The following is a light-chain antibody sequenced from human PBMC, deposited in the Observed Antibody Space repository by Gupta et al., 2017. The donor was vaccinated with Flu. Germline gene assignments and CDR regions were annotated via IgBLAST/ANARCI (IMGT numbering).Light chain of an antibody. Sequence: GEGATLSCRASQTVSRNFLAWYQQKPGQAPRLLISGASSRATGIPDRFSGSGSGTDFTLTINRLEPEDFAVYYCQQYGSLYSFGQGTKLEI. V-gene: IGKV3-20*01. CDR1: QTVSRNF. CDR2: GAS. CDR3: QQYGSLYS. J-gene: IGKJ2*03.